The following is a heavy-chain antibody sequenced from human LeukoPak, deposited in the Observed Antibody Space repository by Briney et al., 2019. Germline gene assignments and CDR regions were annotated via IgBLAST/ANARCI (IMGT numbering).Heavy chain of an antibody. CDR2: FDPEDGET. J-gene: IGHJ6*03. V-gene: IGHV1-24*01. CDR3: ASHIVVVPAAPLPHDYYMDV. CDR1: EYTLTELS. Sequence: ASVKVSCKVSEYTLTELSMHWVRQAPGKGLEGMGGFDPEDGETIYAQKFQGRVTMTEDTSTDTAYMELSSLRSEDTAVYYCASHIVVVPAAPLPHDYYMDVWGKGTTVTVSS. D-gene: IGHD2-2*01.